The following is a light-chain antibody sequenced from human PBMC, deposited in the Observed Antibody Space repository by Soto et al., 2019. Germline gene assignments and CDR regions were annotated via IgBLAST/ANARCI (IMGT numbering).Light chain of an antibody. Sequence: QSALTQPRSVSGSPGQSVTISCTGTSSDVGGYNYVSWYQQHPGKAPKLMIYDVSKRPSGVPDRFSGSKSGNTASLTISGLHAEDEADYNCCSYAGSYPNVVFGGGTKLTVL. V-gene: IGLV2-11*01. J-gene: IGLJ2*01. CDR2: DVS. CDR1: SSDVGGYNY. CDR3: CSYAGSYPNVV.